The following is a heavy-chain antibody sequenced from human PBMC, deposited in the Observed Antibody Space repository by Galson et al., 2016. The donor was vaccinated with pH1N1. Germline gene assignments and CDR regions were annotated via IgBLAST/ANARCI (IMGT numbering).Heavy chain of an antibody. D-gene: IGHD4-17*01. J-gene: IGHJ5*02. CDR2: IIPIFGTA. CDR1: GGTFSGYG. V-gene: IGHV1-69*13. Sequence: SVKVSCKASGGTFSGYGISWVRLAPGQGLEWMGRIIPIFGTANYAQKFQGRVTITADESTSTAYMELSSLRSEDTAVYYCARWDYGDYVGWFDPWGQGTLVTVSS. CDR3: ARWDYGDYVGWFDP.